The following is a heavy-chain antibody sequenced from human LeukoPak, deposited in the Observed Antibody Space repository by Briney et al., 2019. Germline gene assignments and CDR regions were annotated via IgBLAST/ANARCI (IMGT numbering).Heavy chain of an antibody. J-gene: IGHJ4*02. CDR1: GGSISTYY. CDR3: ARYCSSTSCSGPYHFDC. CDR2: IYYTGST. D-gene: IGHD2-2*01. V-gene: IGHV4-59*01. Sequence: SETLSLTCTVSGGSISTYYWSWIRQPPGKGLEWIGFIYYTGSTNYNPSLKSRATISVDTSKNQFSLKVSSVTAADTAVYYCARYCSSTSCSGPYHFDCWGQGTLVTVSS.